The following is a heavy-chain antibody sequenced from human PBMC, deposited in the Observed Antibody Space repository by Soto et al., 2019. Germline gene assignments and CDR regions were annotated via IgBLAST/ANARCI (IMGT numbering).Heavy chain of an antibody. D-gene: IGHD6-13*01. J-gene: IGHJ4*02. V-gene: IGHV4-28*05. CDR1: GYSISSSNW. CDR3: ATIAGTAGGPLDY. CDR2: IYYSGTI. Sequence: QVQLQESGPGLVKPSDTLSLTCAVSGYSISSSNWWAWIRQSPGKGLEWIGHIYYSGTIYYDPSLKSRVTMAVDASKNRYSLKLSSVPAVDTAVYYCATIAGTAGGPLDYWGQGTLVTVSS.